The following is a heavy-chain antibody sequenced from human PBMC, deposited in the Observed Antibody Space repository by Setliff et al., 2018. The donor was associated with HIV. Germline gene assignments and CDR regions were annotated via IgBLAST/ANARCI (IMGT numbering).Heavy chain of an antibody. Sequence: PSETLSLTCAVSGGSISSSNWWSCVRQPPGRGLEWIGEIYHSGRTNYNPSLKSRVTMSADKSKNQFSLNLTSVTAADPAVYYCARSPGRGLTTTIAPYFDSWGQGALVTVSS. CDR2: IYHSGRT. V-gene: IGHV4-4*02. CDR3: ARSPGRGLTTTIAPYFDS. D-gene: IGHD1-1*01. CDR1: GGSISSSNW. J-gene: IGHJ4*02.